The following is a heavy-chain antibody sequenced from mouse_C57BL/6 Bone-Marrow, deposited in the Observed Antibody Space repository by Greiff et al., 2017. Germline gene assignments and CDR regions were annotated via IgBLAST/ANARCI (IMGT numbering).Heavy chain of an antibody. J-gene: IGHJ2*01. CDR2: IDPEDGEN. Sequence: VQLQQSGAELVKPGASVKLSCTASGFNFKDYYMHWVKQRTEQGLEWIGRIDPEDGENKYAQKFQGKATITADTSSNTVYLQLSRRTSEDTAVYYCARGSRGYWGQGTTLTVSS. CDR1: GFNFKDYY. D-gene: IGHD1-1*01. V-gene: IGHV14-2*01. CDR3: ARGSRGY.